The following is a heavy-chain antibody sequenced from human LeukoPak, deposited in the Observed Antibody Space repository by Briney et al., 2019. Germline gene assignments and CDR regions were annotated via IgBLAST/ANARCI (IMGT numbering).Heavy chain of an antibody. J-gene: IGHJ4*02. CDR2: IGRGTT. V-gene: IGHV3-48*04. Sequence: GGSLRLSCAASGFTFSSYSMNWVRQAPGKGLEWVSHIGRGTTYADSVKGRFTISRDNAKNSVYLQMNSLRAEDTAVYYCARDTYYYDSSGYRRYYFDYWGQGTLVTVSS. D-gene: IGHD3-22*01. CDR3: ARDTYYYDSSGYRRYYFDY. CDR1: GFTFSSYS.